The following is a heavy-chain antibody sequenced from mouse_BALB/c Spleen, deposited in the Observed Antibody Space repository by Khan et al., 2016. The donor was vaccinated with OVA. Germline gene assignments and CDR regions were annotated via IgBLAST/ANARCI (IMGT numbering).Heavy chain of an antibody. CDR2: INPHIGET. V-gene: IGHV1-20*02. CDR3: ARKNGSDFDC. Sequence: VQLQQSGPELVKPGASVKISCKASGYSFTGYFMNWVMQSHGKSLEWIGRINPHIGETFYNQKLPGKATLTVDESSSTAHMELRSLASEDAAVYYCARKNGSDFDCWGQGTTLTVSS. J-gene: IGHJ2*01. CDR1: GYSFTGYF.